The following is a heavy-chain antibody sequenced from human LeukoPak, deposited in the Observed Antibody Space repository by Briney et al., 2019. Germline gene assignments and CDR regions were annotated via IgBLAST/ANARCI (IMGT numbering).Heavy chain of an antibody. CDR3: ARSFDSAMAPYDK. CDR1: GASISSGPYF. J-gene: IGHJ4*02. V-gene: IGHV4-39*02. Sequence: SETLSLTCTVSGASISSGPYFWGWIRQPPAKGLEWIGGIFSNGGTYYNPSLKSRILISGASSKNHVFLNLTSVTATDTAVYYCARSFDSAMAPYDKWGQGTLVTVSS. D-gene: IGHD5-18*01. CDR2: IFSNGGT.